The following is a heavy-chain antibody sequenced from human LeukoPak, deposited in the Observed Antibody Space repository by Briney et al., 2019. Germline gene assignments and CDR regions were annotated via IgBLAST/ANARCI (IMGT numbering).Heavy chain of an antibody. J-gene: IGHJ4*02. D-gene: IGHD2-21*02. CDR1: GFTFSSYA. CDR3: ARDRLTYCGGDCGLDY. CDR2: ITNSGGST. Sequence: GGSLRPSCAASGFTFSSYAMSWVRQAPGKGLEWVSSITNSGGSTYYADSVKGRFTISRDNSKNTLYLQMNSLRAEDTAVYYCARDRLTYCGGDCGLDYWGQGTLVTVSS. V-gene: IGHV3-23*01.